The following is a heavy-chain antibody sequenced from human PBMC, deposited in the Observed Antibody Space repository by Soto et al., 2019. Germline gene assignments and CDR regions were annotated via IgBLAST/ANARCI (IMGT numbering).Heavy chain of an antibody. CDR2: ISSSSSYI. J-gene: IGHJ6*02. D-gene: IGHD3-10*01. CDR1: GFTFSSYS. Sequence: EVQLVESGGGLVKPGLSLRLSCAASGFTFSSYSMNWVRQAPVTGLEWVSSISSSSSYIYYADSVKGRFTISRDNAKNSLYLHMNSLRAEDTAVYYCARDSQITMVRGATAGMDVWGQGTTVTGSS. V-gene: IGHV3-21*01. CDR3: ARDSQITMVRGATAGMDV.